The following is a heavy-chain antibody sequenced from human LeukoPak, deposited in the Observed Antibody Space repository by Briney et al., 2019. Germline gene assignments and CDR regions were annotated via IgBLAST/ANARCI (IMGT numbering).Heavy chain of an antibody. Sequence: PSETLSLTWTVSGGSINSYYWSWIRQPPGKGLEWIGYIYYSGSTDYNPSLKSRVTMSVDTSKNQFSLKLSSVTAADTAVYYCARGYYYYYMDVWGKGTTVTVSS. CDR2: IYYSGST. V-gene: IGHV4-59*01. CDR1: GGSINSYY. CDR3: ARGYYYYYMDV. J-gene: IGHJ6*03.